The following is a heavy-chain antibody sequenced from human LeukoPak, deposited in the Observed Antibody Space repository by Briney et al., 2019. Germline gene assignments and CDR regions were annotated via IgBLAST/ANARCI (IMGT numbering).Heavy chain of an antibody. CDR3: AKDRAAAALYYMDV. D-gene: IGHD6-13*01. CDR2: ISWNSGSI. Sequence: GGSLRLSCAASGFTFDDYAMHWVRQAPGKGLGWVSGISWNSGSIGYADSVKGRFTISRDNAKNSLYLQMNSLRAEDMALYYCAKDRAAAALYYMDVWGKGTTVTVSS. V-gene: IGHV3-9*03. J-gene: IGHJ6*03. CDR1: GFTFDDYA.